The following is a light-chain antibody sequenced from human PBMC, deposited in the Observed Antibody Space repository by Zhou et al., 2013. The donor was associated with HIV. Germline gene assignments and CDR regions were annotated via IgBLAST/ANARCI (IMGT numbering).Light chain of an antibody. Sequence: EIVLTQSPATLSLSPGNTATLSCRASQSVSNYLAWYQQKPGQAPRLLIYDASNRATGIPARFSGSGSGTDFTLTINSLEPEDFAVYYCQQRSNWPAITFGQG. CDR3: QQRSNWPAIT. CDR1: QSVSNY. J-gene: IGKJ5*01. CDR2: DAS. V-gene: IGKV3-11*01.